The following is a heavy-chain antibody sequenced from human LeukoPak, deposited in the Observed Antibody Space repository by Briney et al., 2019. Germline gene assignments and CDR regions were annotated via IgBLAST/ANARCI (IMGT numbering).Heavy chain of an antibody. D-gene: IGHD2/OR15-2a*01. CDR3: ARVKLSVRLYEKYFPHGDAFDI. CDR2: IYYSGST. CDR1: GGSVSNSLYY. J-gene: IGHJ3*02. V-gene: IGHV4-61*01. Sequence: KSSETLSLTCTVSGGSVSNSLYYWSWIRQPPGKGLEWIGYIYYSGSTNYNPSLKSRVTISVDTSKNQFSLKLSSVTAADTAVYYCARVKLSVRLYEKYFPHGDAFDIWGQGTMVTVSS.